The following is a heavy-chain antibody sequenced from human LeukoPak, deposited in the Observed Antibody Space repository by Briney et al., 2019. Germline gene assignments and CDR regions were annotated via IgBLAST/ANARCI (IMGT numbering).Heavy chain of an antibody. CDR3: ATDRAWFDP. D-gene: IGHD3-10*01. V-gene: IGHV3-15*01. CDR1: GITFSTAW. CDR2: IKSKIGGATA. Sequence: PGGSLRLSCAASGITFSTAWVSWFRQAPGKGREWVGRIKSKIGGATADYAAPVKDRFTISRDDSKNTLYLQMNSLKTEDTAVYYCATDRAWFDPWGQGTLVTVSS. J-gene: IGHJ5*02.